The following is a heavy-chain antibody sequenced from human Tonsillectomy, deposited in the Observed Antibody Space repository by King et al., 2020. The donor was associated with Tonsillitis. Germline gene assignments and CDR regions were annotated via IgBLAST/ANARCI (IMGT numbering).Heavy chain of an antibody. CDR2: IDGDDDK. V-gene: IGHV2-70*04. CDR3: ARSSPGEYFDY. J-gene: IGHJ4*02. CDR1: GFSLSTSGMR. Sequence: VTLKESGPALVKPTQTLTLTCTFSGFSLSTSGMRVSWIRQAPGKALEWLARIDGDDDKFYSTSLKTRVTISKDTSKHQVVLTLTNVDPVDTATYYCARSSPGEYFDYWGQGALVTVPS. D-gene: IGHD3-16*01.